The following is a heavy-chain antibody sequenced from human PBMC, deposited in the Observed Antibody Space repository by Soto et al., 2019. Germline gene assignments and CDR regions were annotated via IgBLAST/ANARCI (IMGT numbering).Heavy chain of an antibody. V-gene: IGHV4-59*12. CDR1: GGSISSYY. J-gene: IGHJ4*02. CDR3: ARALLSYCSSTSCPTDYFDY. CDR2: IYHSGST. D-gene: IGHD2-2*01. Sequence: SETLSLTCTVSGGSISSYYWSWIRQPPGKGLEWIGYIYHSGSTYYNPSLKSRVTISVDRSKNQFSLKLSSVTAADTAVYYCARALLSYCSSTSCPTDYFDYWGQGTLVTVSS.